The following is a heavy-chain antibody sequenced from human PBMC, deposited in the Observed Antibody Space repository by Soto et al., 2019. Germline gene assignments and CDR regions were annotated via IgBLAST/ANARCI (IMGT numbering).Heavy chain of an antibody. V-gene: IGHV1-69*13. J-gene: IGHJ4*02. D-gene: IGHD2-2*01. CDR1: GGTFSSYA. Sequence: SVKVSCKASGGTFSSYAISWVRQAPGQGLEWMGGIIPIFGTANYAQKFQGRVTITADESTSTAYMELSSLRSEDTAVYYCALGKSELGKFVQAAPFWGQGNLVTVSS. CDR2: IIPIFGTA. CDR3: ALGKSELGKFVQAAPF.